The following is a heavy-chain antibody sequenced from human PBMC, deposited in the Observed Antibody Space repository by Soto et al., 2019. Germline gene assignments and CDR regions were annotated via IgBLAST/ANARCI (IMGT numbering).Heavy chain of an antibody. CDR3: ARRGSGYGMDV. V-gene: IGHV5-51*01. CDR2: IYPADSET. D-gene: IGHD3-10*01. J-gene: IGHJ6*02. Sequence: PGESLKISCRVSGYSFTSYWISGVRQMPGKGLERMGIIYPADSETRYSPSFQGQVTMSADRSITTAYLQWSSLEASDTAMYYCARRGSGYGMDVWGQGTTVTVSS. CDR1: GYSFTSYW.